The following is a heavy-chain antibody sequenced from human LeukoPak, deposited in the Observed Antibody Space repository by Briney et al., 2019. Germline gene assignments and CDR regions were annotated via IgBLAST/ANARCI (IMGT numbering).Heavy chain of an antibody. CDR2: ISGSGGST. CDR3: AKDFLYYFGSGSPNDAFDI. D-gene: IGHD3-10*01. CDR1: GFTFNNYA. Sequence: GGSLRLACAASGFTFNNYAMNWVGQAPGKGLERVAGISGSGGSTYYADSVKGRFTFSRDNSKNTLYLQMNSLRADDTAVYYCAKDFLYYFGSGSPNDAFDIWGQGTMVTVSS. J-gene: IGHJ3*02. V-gene: IGHV3-23*01.